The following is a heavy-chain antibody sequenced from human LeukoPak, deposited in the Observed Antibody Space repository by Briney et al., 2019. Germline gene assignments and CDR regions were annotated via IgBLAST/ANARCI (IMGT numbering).Heavy chain of an antibody. D-gene: IGHD5-18*01. V-gene: IGHV4-59*01. J-gene: IGHJ4*02. CDR2: IYYSGST. CDR3: ARAPLGYTYGPFDY. CDR1: GGSISSYY. Sequence: SETLSLTCTVSGGSISSYYWSWIRQPPGKGLEWIGYIYYSGSTNYNPSLKSRVTISVDTSKNQFSLKLSSVTAADTAVYYCARAPLGYTYGPFDYWGQETLVTVSS.